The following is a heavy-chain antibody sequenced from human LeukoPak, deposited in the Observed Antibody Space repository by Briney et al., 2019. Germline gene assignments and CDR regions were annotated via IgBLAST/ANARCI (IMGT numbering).Heavy chain of an antibody. V-gene: IGHV1-69*13. CDR2: IIPIFGTA. CDR1: GGTFSSSA. D-gene: IGHD5-18*01. J-gene: IGHJ4*02. Sequence: SLKVSCKASGGTFSSSAISWVRQAPGHGLEWMGGIIPIFGTANYAQKFQGTVTLTAHASTSADYMGLSSLRSEDTAVYYCAPNQGFRDTAMARVDYWGQGTLVTVSS. CDR3: APNQGFRDTAMARVDY.